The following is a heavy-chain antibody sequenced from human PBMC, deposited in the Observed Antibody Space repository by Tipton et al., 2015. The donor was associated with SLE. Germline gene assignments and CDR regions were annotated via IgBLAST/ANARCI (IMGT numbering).Heavy chain of an antibody. CDR2: ISSSSSYI. D-gene: IGHD6-19*01. V-gene: IGHV3-21*03. Sequence: SLRLSCAASGFTFSHYAMHWVRQAPGKGLEWVSSISSSSSYIYYADSVKGRFTISRDNAKNSLYLQMNSLRAEDTAVYYCARGKSSGWYVPGIDYWGQGTLVTVSS. J-gene: IGHJ4*02. CDR1: GFTFSHYA. CDR3: ARGKSSGWYVPGIDY.